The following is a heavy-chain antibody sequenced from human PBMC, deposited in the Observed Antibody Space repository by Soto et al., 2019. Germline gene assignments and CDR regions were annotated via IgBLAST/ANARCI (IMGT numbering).Heavy chain of an antibody. Sequence: SLRLSCAASGFTFSSYGMHWVRQAPGKGLEWVAVISYDGSNKYYADSVKGRFTISRDNSKNTLYLQMNSLRAEDTAVYYCAKAELVRWDNWFDPWGQGTLVTVSS. V-gene: IGHV3-30*18. D-gene: IGHD6-13*01. CDR3: AKAELVRWDNWFDP. J-gene: IGHJ5*02. CDR2: ISYDGSNK. CDR1: GFTFSSYG.